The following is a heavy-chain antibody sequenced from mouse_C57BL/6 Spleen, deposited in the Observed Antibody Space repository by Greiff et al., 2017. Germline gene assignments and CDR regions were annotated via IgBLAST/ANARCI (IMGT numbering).Heavy chain of an antibody. CDR3: ARLGDYGSSFFAY. J-gene: IGHJ3*01. V-gene: IGHV1-64*01. CDR1: GYTFTSYW. D-gene: IGHD1-1*01. Sequence: QVQLQQPGAELVKPGASVKLSCKASGYTFTSYWMHWVKQRPGQGLEWIGMIHPNSGSTNYNEKFKSKATLAVDKSSSTAYMQRSSLTSEDSAVYYCARLGDYGSSFFAYWGQGTLVTVSA. CDR2: IHPNSGST.